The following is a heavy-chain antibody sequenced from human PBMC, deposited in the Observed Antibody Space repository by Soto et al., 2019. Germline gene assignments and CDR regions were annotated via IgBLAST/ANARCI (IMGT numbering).Heavy chain of an antibody. J-gene: IGHJ6*02. CDR2: IIPIVGTG. D-gene: IGHD2-2*01. CDR1: GGTFSNYA. CDR3: TRVVILVPTASTHYYYHMDV. Sequence: QVQLVQSGAEVRKPGSSVTVSCKASGGTFSNYAISWVRQAPGQGLEWMGGIIPIVGTGSYAQKFQGRVTITADEPTTTAYMELSSLRFEDTAVYYCTRVVILVPTASTHYYYHMDVWGPGTTVTVSS. V-gene: IGHV1-69*01.